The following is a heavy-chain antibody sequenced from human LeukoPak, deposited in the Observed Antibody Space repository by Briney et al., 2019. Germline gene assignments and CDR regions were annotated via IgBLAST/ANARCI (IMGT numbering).Heavy chain of an antibody. D-gene: IGHD6-13*01. J-gene: IGHJ2*01. V-gene: IGHV4-59*01. CDR3: ARVYYSSSYDYWYFDL. CDR2: IYYSGNT. CDR1: GDSISSYY. Sequence: SETLSLTCTVSGDSISSYYWSWIRQPPGKGLEWIGYIYYSGNTNYNPSLKSRVTISVDTSKNQFSLKLSSVTAADTAVYYCARVYYSSSYDYWYFDLWGRGTLVTVSS.